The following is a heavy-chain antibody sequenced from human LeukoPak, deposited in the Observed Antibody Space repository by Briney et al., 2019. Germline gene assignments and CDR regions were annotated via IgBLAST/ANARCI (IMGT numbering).Heavy chain of an antibody. D-gene: IGHD3-9*01. CDR3: AKEILTGYYTALDY. J-gene: IGHJ4*02. CDR2: ISGSGGST. CDR1: GFTFRSYA. Sequence: GGSLRLSCAASGFTFRSYAMSWVRQAPGKGREWVSAISGSGGSTYYADSVKGRFTISRDNSKNTLYLQMNSLRAEDTAVYYCAKEILTGYYTALDYWGQGTLVTVSS. V-gene: IGHV3-23*01.